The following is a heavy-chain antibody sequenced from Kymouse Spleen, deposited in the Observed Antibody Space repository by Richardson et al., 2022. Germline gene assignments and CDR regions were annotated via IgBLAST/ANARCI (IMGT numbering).Heavy chain of an antibody. CDR3: AREHYPHYYGSGSHYYYYGMDV. Sequence: QVQLQQWGAGLLKPSETLSLTCAVYGGSFSGYYWSWIRQPPGKGLEWIGEINHSGSTNYNPSLKSRVTISVDTSKNQFSLKLSSVTAADTAVYYCAREHYPHYYGSGSHYYYYGMDVWGQGTTVTVSS. V-gene: IGHV4-34*01. J-gene: IGHJ6*02. D-gene: IGHD3-10*01. CDR1: GGSFSGYY. CDR2: INHSGST.